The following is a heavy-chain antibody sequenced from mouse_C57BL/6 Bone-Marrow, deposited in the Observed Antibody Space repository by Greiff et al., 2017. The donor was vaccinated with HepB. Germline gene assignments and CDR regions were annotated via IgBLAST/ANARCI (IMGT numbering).Heavy chain of an antibody. Sequence: VKLMESGPGLVQPSQSLSITCTVSGFSLTSYGVHWVRQSPGKGLEWLGVIWRGGSTDYNAAFMSRLSITKDNSKSQVFFKMNSLQADDTAIYYCAKNSNYPYAMDYWGQGTSVTVSS. V-gene: IGHV2-5*01. J-gene: IGHJ4*01. CDR1: GFSLTSYG. CDR3: AKNSNYPYAMDY. D-gene: IGHD2-1*01. CDR2: IWRGGST.